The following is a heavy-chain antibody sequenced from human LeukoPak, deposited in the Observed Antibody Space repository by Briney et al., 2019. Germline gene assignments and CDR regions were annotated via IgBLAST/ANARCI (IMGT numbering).Heavy chain of an antibody. CDR1: GYTLTELS. D-gene: IGHD6-13*01. CDR3: ATCFECVSSWQQSRLRRGAFDI. Sequence: ASVTVSCKVSGYTLTELSMHWVRQAPGKGLEWMGGFDPEDGETIYAQKFQGRVTMTEDTSTDTAYMELSSLRSEDTAVYYCATCFECVSSWQQSRLRRGAFDIWGQGTMVTVSS. V-gene: IGHV1-24*01. CDR2: FDPEDGET. J-gene: IGHJ3*02.